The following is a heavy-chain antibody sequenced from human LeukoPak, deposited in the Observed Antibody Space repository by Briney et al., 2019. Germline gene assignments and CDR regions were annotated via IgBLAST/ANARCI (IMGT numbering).Heavy chain of an antibody. CDR2: IYPGDSDT. J-gene: IGHJ4*02. CDR1: GYSFTSSW. CDR3: ARGRGYCSGGICYFFDY. Sequence: PGESLKISCKGSGYSFTSSWIGWVRQMPGKGLEWMGIIYPGDSDTGYSPSFQGQVTISADKSISTAYLQWSSLKASDTAMYYCARGRGYCSGGICYFFDYWGQGTLVTVSS. V-gene: IGHV5-51*01. D-gene: IGHD2-15*01.